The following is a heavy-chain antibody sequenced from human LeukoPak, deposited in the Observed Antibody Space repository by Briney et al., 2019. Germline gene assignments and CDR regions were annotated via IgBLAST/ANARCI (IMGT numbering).Heavy chain of an antibody. J-gene: IGHJ4*02. Sequence: ASVKVSCKASVYTFTSHYMHWIRQAPGQGLQWMGVIHPNTGSTSLAQKFQGRVTVTRDTSTSTAYMELSGLRSEDTAVYYCARMDMDPAMVTNFFEYWGQGTLVTVSS. D-gene: IGHD5-18*01. CDR2: IHPNTGST. CDR1: VYTFTSHY. CDR3: ARMDMDPAMVTNFFEY. V-gene: IGHV1-46*01.